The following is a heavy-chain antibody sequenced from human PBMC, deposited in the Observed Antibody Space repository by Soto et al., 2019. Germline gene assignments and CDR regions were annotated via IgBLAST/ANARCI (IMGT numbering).Heavy chain of an antibody. V-gene: IGHV3-23*01. CDR2: ISGSGGST. CDR1: GFTFSSNA. D-gene: IGHD1-26*01. CDR3: AKDQGGWFDP. Sequence: EVQLLESGGGLVQPGGSLGLSCAASGFTFSSNALSWVRQPPGKGLEWVSAISGSGGSTYYADPVKGRFTISIDNSKNTLYLQMNSLRAEDTAVYYCAKDQGGWFDPWGQGTLVTVSS. J-gene: IGHJ5*02.